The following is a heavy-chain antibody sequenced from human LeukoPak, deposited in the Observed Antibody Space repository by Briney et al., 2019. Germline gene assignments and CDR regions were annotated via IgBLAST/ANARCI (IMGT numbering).Heavy chain of an antibody. Sequence: ASVKASCKASGYTFTSYDINWVRQATGQGLEWMGWMNPNSGNTGYAQKFQGRVTITRNTSISTAYMELSSLRSEDTAVYYCARSRNYDFWSGYYYYYYMDVWGKGTTVTVSS. J-gene: IGHJ6*03. D-gene: IGHD3-3*01. CDR1: GYTFTSYD. CDR2: MNPNSGNT. V-gene: IGHV1-8*03. CDR3: ARSRNYDFWSGYYYYYYMDV.